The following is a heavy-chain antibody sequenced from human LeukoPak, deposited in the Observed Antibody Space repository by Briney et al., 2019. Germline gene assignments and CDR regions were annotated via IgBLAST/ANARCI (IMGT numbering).Heavy chain of an antibody. CDR1: GFTFSSYE. V-gene: IGHV3-48*03. J-gene: IGHJ5*02. CDR3: ARDLRSSPYRRFDP. Sequence: GGSLRLSCAASGFTFSSYEMNWVRQAPGKGLESVSYISSSGSTKYYADSVKGRFTISRDNAKNSLYLQMNSLRSEDTAVYYCARDLRSSPYRRFDPWGQGTLVTVSS. CDR2: ISSSGSTK. D-gene: IGHD6-13*01.